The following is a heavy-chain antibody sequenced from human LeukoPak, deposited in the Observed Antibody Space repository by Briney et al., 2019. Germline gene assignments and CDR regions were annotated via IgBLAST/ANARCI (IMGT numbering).Heavy chain of an antibody. J-gene: IGHJ3*02. CDR1: GYTFTSYD. Sequence: WVSVKVSCKASGYTFTSYDINWVRQATGQGLEWMGWLNSNSGNTGYAQKFQGRVTMTRNTSISTAYMELSSLRSEDTAVYYCARAFGWLNAFDIWGQGAMVTISS. CDR2: LNSNSGNT. D-gene: IGHD3-9*01. V-gene: IGHV1-8*01. CDR3: ARAFGWLNAFDI.